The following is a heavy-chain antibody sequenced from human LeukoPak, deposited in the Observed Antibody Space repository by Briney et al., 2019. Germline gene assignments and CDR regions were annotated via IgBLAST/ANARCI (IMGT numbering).Heavy chain of an antibody. D-gene: IGHD3-9*01. CDR1: GGSLSSYY. CDR2: IYYSGST. J-gene: IGHJ5*02. CDR3: ARGSDILTGYYHNWFDP. V-gene: IGHV4-59*01. Sequence: SETLSLTCTVSGGSLSSYYWSWIRQPPGKGLEWIGYIYYSGSTNYNPSLKSRVTISVDTSKNQFSLKLSSVTAADTAVYYCARGSDILTGYYHNWFDPWGQGTLVTVSS.